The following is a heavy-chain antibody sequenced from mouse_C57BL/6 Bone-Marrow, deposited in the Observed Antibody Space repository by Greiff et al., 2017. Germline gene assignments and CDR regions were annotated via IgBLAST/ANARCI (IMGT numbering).Heavy chain of an antibody. CDR2: IYPGSGST. V-gene: IGHV1-55*01. D-gene: IGHD1-1*01. CDR3: ARYIPSVVATDCAMDY. J-gene: IGHJ4*01. Sequence: QVQLQQPGAELVKPGASVKMSCKASGYTFTSYWITWVQQRPGQGLEWIGDIYPGSGSTNYTEKFKSQATLHVDTSSSTAYMQLSSLTSEDSAVYYCARYIPSVVATDCAMDYWGQGTSVTVSS. CDR1: GYTFTSYW.